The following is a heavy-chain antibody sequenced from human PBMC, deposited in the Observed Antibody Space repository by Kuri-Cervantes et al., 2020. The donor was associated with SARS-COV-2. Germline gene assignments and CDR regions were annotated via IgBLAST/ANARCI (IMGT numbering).Heavy chain of an antibody. CDR1: GFTFSSYA. Sequence: GGSLRLSCAASGFTFSSYAMSWVRQAPGKGLEWVSAISSNGGSTYYADSVKGRFTISRDNSKNTLYLQMSSLRAEDTAVYYCVRSGAVAGTFDYWGQGTLVTVSS. D-gene: IGHD6-19*01. J-gene: IGHJ4*02. V-gene: IGHV3-64D*08. CDR2: ISSNGGST. CDR3: VRSGAVAGTFDY.